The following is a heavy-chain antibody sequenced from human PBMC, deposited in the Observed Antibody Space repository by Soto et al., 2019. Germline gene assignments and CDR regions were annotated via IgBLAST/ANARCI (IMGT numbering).Heavy chain of an antibody. CDR2: ISYDGSNK. Sequence: HPGGSLRLSCAASGFTFSSYGMHWVRQAPGKGLEWVAVISYDGSNKYYADSVKGRFTISRDNSKNTLYLQMNSLRAEDTAVYYCAKLKEDYYYYYGMDVWSQGTTVTVSS. V-gene: IGHV3-30*18. CDR1: GFTFSSYG. CDR3: AKLKEDYYYYYGMDV. J-gene: IGHJ6*02.